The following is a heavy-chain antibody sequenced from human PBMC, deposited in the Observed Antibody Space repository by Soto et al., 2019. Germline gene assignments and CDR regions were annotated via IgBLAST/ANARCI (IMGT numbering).Heavy chain of an antibody. V-gene: IGHV4-59*06. Sequence: PSETLSLTCTVSGGSISSYYWSWIRQPPGKGLEWIGYIYYSGSTYYNPSLKSRVTISVDTSKNQFSLKLSSVTAADTAVYYCARETGIAAAGGKIDYWGQGTLVTVSS. CDR1: GGSISSYY. J-gene: IGHJ4*02. CDR3: ARETGIAAAGGKIDY. D-gene: IGHD6-13*01. CDR2: IYYSGST.